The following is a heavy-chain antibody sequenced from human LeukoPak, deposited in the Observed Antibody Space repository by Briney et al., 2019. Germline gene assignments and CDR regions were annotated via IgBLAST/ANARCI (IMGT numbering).Heavy chain of an antibody. J-gene: IGHJ6*02. CDR2: INAGNGNI. V-gene: IGHV1-3*01. D-gene: IGHD2-2*01. Sequence: ASVKVSCKASGYTFTSYAIHWVRQAPGQGLEWMGWINAGNGNIKYSQKFQGRVTITGDTSASTAYMELSSLRSEDTAVYYCARGYCSSTSCYMDVWGQGTTVT. CDR1: GYTFTSYA. CDR3: ARGYCSSTSCYMDV.